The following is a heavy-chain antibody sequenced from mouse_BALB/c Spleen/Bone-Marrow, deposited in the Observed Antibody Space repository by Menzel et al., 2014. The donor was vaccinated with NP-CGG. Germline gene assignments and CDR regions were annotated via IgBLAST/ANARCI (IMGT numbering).Heavy chain of an antibody. J-gene: IGHJ3*01. CDR2: ILPGSGSI. V-gene: IGHV1-9*01. CDR3: ASPIYYGNYGFAY. Sequence: VNVVESGAELMKPGASVKISCKATGYTFSSYWIEWVKQRPGHGLEWIGEILPGSGSIKYNEKFKGKATFTADTSSNTAYMQLSSLTSEDSAVYYCASPIYYGNYGFAYWGQGTLVTVSA. D-gene: IGHD2-1*01. CDR1: GYTFSSYW.